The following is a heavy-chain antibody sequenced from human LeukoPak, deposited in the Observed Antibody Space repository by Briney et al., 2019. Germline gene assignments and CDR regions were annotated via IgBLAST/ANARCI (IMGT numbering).Heavy chain of an antibody. CDR3: ARERTRRNDYRRTKEYYFDY. V-gene: IGHV1-69*04. Sequence: GASVKVSCKASGGTFSSYTISWVRQAPGQGLEWMGRIIPILGIANYAQKFQGRVTITADKSTSTAYMELSSLRSEDTAVYYCARERTRRNDYRRTKEYYFDYWGQGTLVTVSS. CDR2: IIPILGIA. D-gene: IGHD4-11*01. CDR1: GGTFSSYT. J-gene: IGHJ4*02.